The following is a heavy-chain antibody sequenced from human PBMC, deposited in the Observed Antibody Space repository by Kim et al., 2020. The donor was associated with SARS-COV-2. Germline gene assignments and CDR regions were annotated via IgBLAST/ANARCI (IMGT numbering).Heavy chain of an antibody. Sequence: SVKVSCKASGGTFSSYAISWVRQAPGQGLEWMGRIIPIFGIANYAQKFQGRVTITADKSTSTAYMELSSLRSEDTAVYYCASSPSGYYYDSSGYYLGYWGQGTLVTVSS. CDR1: GGTFSSYA. V-gene: IGHV1-69*04. J-gene: IGHJ4*02. CDR3: ASSPSGYYYDSSGYYLGY. D-gene: IGHD3-22*01. CDR2: IIPIFGIA.